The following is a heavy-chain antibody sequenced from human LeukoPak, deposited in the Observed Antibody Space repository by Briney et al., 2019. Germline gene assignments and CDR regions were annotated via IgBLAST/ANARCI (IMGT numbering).Heavy chain of an antibody. CDR3: ARRYYGPDAFDI. J-gene: IGHJ3*02. CDR1: GGSFSGYY. V-gene: IGHV4-34*01. D-gene: IGHD3-10*01. CDR2: INHSGST. Sequence: SETLSLTCAVYGGSFSGYYWSWIRQPPGKGLEWIGEINHSGSTNYNPSLKSRVTISVDTSKNQFSLKLSSVTAADTAVYYCARRYYGPDAFDIWGQGTMVTVSS.